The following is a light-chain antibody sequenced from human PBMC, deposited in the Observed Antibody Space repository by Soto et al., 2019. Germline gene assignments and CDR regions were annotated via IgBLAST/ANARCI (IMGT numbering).Light chain of an antibody. J-gene: IGKJ1*01. Sequence: DIQVTQSPSTLSASVGDRVTITCRASQSIDNWLAWYQHKPGKAPKLLIFKASALESGVPSRFSGSGSGTEFTLTISSLQHDDFATYYCQQYNGNSRTFGQGTKVEIQ. CDR2: KAS. CDR3: QQYNGNSRT. CDR1: QSIDNW. V-gene: IGKV1-5*03.